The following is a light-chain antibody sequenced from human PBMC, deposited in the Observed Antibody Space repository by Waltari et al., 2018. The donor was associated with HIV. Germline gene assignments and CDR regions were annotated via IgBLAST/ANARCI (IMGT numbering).Light chain of an antibody. CDR3: QQTYIFPLT. Sequence: DIQMTKSPRAVSAFIGDRVIITCRASQGIGSWLAWYRQRAGQAPDLLIHDASTLTSGVPSRFSGGGSGTRFSLTINSFQPEDLATYYCQQTYIFPLTFGPGT. V-gene: IGKV1-12*01. CDR2: DAS. CDR1: QGIGSW. J-gene: IGKJ2*01.